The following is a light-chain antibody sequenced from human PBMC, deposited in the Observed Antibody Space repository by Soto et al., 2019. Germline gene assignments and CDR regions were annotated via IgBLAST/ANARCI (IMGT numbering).Light chain of an antibody. CDR2: DAS. J-gene: IGKJ4*01. CDR1: QSVSKY. CDR3: QQRSNWPPS. V-gene: IGKV3-11*01. Sequence: ETVLTQSPPTLSLSPGEGATLSCRASQSVSKYLAWYQQKPGQAPRLLIYDASTRATGIPARFSGSGSGTDFTLTISSLEPEDLAVYYCQQRSNWPPSFGGGTKVEIK.